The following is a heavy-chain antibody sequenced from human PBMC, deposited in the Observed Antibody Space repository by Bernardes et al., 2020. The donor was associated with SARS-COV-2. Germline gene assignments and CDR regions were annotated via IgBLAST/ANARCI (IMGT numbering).Heavy chain of an antibody. Sequence: GGSLRLSCAASGFIVSNYWLHWVRQVPGKGLVCVSRISDDGATTTYADSVKGRFTISRDKAKNTLSLQMNSLRVEDTAVYYCGKRAVSGNNWYFDLWGRGTLVTVSS. J-gene: IGHJ2*01. CDR3: GKRAVSGNNWYFDL. CDR1: GFIVSNYW. CDR2: ISDDGATT. V-gene: IGHV3-74*01. D-gene: IGHD6-19*01.